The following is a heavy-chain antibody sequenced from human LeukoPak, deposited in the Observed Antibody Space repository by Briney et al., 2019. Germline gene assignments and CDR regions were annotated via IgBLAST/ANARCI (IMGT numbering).Heavy chain of an antibody. V-gene: IGHV1-2*02. CDR3: ATGAQYGLRGVAYFYYMHV. D-gene: IGHD3-10*01. CDR1: GYTFTGYY. J-gene: IGHJ6*03. Sequence: GASVKVSCKASGYTFTGYYMHWVRQAPGRGLEWMGWVNPRNGGTHSAQKFQGRVSMTGDTSITTAYMELSSLTSDDTAVYYCATGAQYGLRGVAYFYYMHVGGTGTTVTVSS. CDR2: VNPRNGGT.